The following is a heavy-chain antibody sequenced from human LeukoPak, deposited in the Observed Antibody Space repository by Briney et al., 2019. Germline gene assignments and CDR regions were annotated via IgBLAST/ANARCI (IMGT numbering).Heavy chain of an antibody. CDR3: ARQISRYCSGGSCYSGWEFYFDY. Sequence: GGSLRLSCAASGFTFSSYEMNWVRQAPGKGLEWVSYISSSGSSIHYADSVKGRFTIFRDNAKNSLYLQMNSLRAEDTAVYHCARQISRYCSGGSCYSGWEFYFDYWGQGTPVTVSS. CDR1: GFTFSSYE. D-gene: IGHD2-15*01. V-gene: IGHV3-48*03. CDR2: ISSSGSSI. J-gene: IGHJ4*02.